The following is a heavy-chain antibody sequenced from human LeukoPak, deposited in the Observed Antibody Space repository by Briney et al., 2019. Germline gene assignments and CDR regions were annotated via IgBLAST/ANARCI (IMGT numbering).Heavy chain of an antibody. D-gene: IGHD3-3*01. CDR2: IYSGGST. J-gene: IGHJ3*02. Sequence: GGSLRLSCAASGFTVSSNYMSWVRQAPGKGLEWVSVIYSGGSTYYADSVKGRFTISRDNSKNTLYLQMNSLRAEDTAVYYCARGSQGYYDFWSGQDAFDIWGQGTMVTVSS. CDR1: GFTVSSNY. CDR3: ARGSQGYYDFWSGQDAFDI. V-gene: IGHV3-66*02.